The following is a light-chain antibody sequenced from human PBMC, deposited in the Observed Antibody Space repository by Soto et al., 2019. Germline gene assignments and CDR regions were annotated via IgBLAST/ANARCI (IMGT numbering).Light chain of an antibody. CDR3: CSYAGSSTLI. CDR2: EVS. V-gene: IGLV2-23*02. J-gene: IGLJ1*01. CDR1: SSDVGSYNL. Sequence: ALTQPASVSGSPGQSITISCTGTSSDVGSYNLVSWYQQHPGKAPKLMIYEVSKRPSGVSNRFSGSKSGNTASLTISGLQAEDEADYYCCSYAGSSTLIFGTGTKVTVL.